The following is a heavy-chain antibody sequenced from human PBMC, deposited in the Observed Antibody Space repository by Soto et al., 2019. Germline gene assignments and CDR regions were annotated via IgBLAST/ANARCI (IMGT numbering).Heavy chain of an antibody. V-gene: IGHV4-34*01. Sequence: VQLQQWGAGLLKPSETLSLTCAVYGGSFSGYHWSWFRQPPGKGLEWIGETNPSGSINYNPSLKSRVTISVDTSKNQFSLTLSSVTAADTAEYYCATFVGATTVTRGSPRDYGGQGTLVTVSS. CDR1: GGSFSGYH. CDR3: ATFVGATTVTRGSPRDY. CDR2: TNPSGSI. D-gene: IGHD4-4*01. J-gene: IGHJ4*02.